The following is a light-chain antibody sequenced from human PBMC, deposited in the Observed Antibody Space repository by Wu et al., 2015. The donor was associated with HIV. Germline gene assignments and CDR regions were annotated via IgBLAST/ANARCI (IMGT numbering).Light chain of an antibody. J-gene: IGKJ1*01. CDR3: QQYSSSTKT. Sequence: EIVLTQSPGTLSLSPGDRATLSCRASQSVSSSYLAWYQQKPGQAPRLLIFGASSRATGIPDRFSGSGSGTDFILTISRLEPEDFAVYYCQQYSSSTKTFGQGTKVEIK. CDR2: GAS. CDR1: QSVSSSY. V-gene: IGKV3-20*01.